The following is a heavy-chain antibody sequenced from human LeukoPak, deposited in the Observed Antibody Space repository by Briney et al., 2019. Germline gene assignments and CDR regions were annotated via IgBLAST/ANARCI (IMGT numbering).Heavy chain of an antibody. V-gene: IGHV3-30*03. CDR3: ARDPGVWSGRYLPSKWFLP. D-gene: IGHD3-3*01. J-gene: IGHJ5*02. Sequence: GGSLRLSCAASGFTFSTYGIHWVRQAPGKGLEWVAVISYDGSKKYYADSVKGRFTISRDNSKNTLYLQMNSLRADDTAVYYCARDPGVWSGRYLPSKWFLPWGQGTLVTVSS. CDR1: GFTFSTYG. CDR2: ISYDGSKK.